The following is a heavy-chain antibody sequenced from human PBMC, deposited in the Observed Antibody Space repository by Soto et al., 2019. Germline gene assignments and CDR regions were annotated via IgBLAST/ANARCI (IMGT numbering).Heavy chain of an antibody. CDR3: AGDSANYPVDP. CDR1: GGSMTTAAYY. CDR2: TFDSGGTNDT. Sequence: QVQLQESGAGLVKTSKTLSLTCAVSGGSMTTAAYYWSWIRQFPGKGLEWMGHTFDSGGTNDTYYRPSLKSRLSISIDTSKKQFSLKLTSVTAADTAGYYCAGDSANYPVDPWGQGILVTVSS. D-gene: IGHD1-7*01. V-gene: IGHV4-31*11. J-gene: IGHJ5*02.